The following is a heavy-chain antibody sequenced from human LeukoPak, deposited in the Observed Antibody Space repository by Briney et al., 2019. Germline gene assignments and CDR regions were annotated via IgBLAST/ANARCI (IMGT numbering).Heavy chain of an antibody. J-gene: IGHJ3*02. CDR3: ARCPIYDSSGYRNAFDI. Sequence: PSETLSLTCTVSGGSISSGGYYWSWIRQPPGKGLEWIGYIYYSGSTNYNPSLKSRVTISVDTSKNQFSLKLSSVTAADTAVYYCARCPIYDSSGYRNAFDIWGQGTMVTVSS. D-gene: IGHD3-22*01. V-gene: IGHV4-61*08. CDR1: GGSISSGGYY. CDR2: IYYSGST.